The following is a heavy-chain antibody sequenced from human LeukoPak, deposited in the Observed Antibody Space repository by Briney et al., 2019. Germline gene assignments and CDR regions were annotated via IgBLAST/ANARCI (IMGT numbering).Heavy chain of an antibody. CDR3: ARGSVATENSYNWFDP. D-gene: IGHD5-12*01. V-gene: IGHV4-59*12. CDR1: GGSISSYY. Sequence: SETLSLTCTVSGGSISSYYWSWIRQPPGKGLEWIGYIYYSGSTNYNPSLKSRVTISVDTSKNQFSLKLSSVTAADTAVYYCARGSVATENSYNWFDPWGQGTLVTVSS. J-gene: IGHJ5*02. CDR2: IYYSGST.